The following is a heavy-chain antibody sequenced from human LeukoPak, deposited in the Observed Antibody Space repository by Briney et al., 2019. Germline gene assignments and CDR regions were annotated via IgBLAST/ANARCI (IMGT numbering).Heavy chain of an antibody. CDR3: ARGGGITMIVVVSHFDY. J-gene: IGHJ4*02. D-gene: IGHD3-22*01. Sequence: SETLSLTCTVSGGSISSYYWGWIRQPPGKGLEWIGSIYHSGSTYYNPSLKSRVTISVDTSKNQFSLKLSSVTAADTAVYYCARGGGITMIVVVSHFDYWGQGTLVTVSS. V-gene: IGHV4-38-2*02. CDR2: IYHSGST. CDR1: GGSISSYY.